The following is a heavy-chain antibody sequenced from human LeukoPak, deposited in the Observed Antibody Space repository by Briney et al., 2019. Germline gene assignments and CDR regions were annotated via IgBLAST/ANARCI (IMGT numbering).Heavy chain of an antibody. Sequence: GGSLRLSCAASGFTFSSYSMNWARQAPGKGLEWVSYISSSSSTIYYADSVKGRFTISRDNAKNSLYLQMNSLRAEDTAAYYCARKGVDFWSGDAFDIWGQGTMVTVSS. J-gene: IGHJ3*02. V-gene: IGHV3-48*01. CDR3: ARKGVDFWSGDAFDI. D-gene: IGHD3-3*01. CDR1: GFTFSSYS. CDR2: ISSSSSTI.